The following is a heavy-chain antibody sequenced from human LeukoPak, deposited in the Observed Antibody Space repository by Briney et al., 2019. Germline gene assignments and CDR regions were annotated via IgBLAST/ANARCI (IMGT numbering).Heavy chain of an antibody. V-gene: IGHV3-48*03. CDR2: ISSSGSTI. CDR1: GFTFSSYE. J-gene: IGHJ5*02. Sequence: GGSLRLSCAASGFTFSSYEMNWVRQAPGKELEWVSYISSSGSTIYYADSVKGRFTISRDNSKNTLYLQMNSLRAEDTAVYYCAKERSPYSSSWYDWFDPWGQGTLVTVSS. CDR3: AKERSPYSSSWYDWFDP. D-gene: IGHD6-13*01.